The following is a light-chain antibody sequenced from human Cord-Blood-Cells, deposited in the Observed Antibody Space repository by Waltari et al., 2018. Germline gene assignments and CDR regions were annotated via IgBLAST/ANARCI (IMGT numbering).Light chain of an antibody. CDR1: RTNIGRNT. CDR3: AAWDDSLNVWV. CDR2: SNN. Sequence: QSVLTQPPSASGTPGQRVTISCSGSRTNIGRNTVNWYQQLPGTAPKLLSYSNNQRPSGGPDRFSGSTSGTSASLAISGLQSEDEADYYCAAWDDSLNVWVFGGGTKLTVL. V-gene: IGLV1-44*01. J-gene: IGLJ3*02.